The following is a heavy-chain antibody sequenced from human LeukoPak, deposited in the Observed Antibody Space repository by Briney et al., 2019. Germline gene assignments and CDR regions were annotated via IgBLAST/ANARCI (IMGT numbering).Heavy chain of an antibody. V-gene: IGHV3-23*01. Sequence: PGGSLRLSCAASGFIFRNYAMTWVRQAPGKGLEWVSAVSGVGSSTYYADSVKGRFTISRDNSKSTLYLQMNSLSAEDTAVYYCAKRTVGEGPPFDYWGQGTLVTVSS. CDR1: GFIFRNYA. J-gene: IGHJ4*02. CDR3: AKRTVGEGPPFDY. CDR2: VSGVGSST. D-gene: IGHD3-16*01.